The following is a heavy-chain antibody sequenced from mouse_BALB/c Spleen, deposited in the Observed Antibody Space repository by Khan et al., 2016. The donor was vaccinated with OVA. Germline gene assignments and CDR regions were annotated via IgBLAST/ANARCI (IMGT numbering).Heavy chain of an antibody. CDR1: GFTFSTFA. V-gene: IGHV5-9-1*01. Sequence: EVELVESGGDLVKPGGSLKLSCSASGFTFSTFAMSWVRQTPEKSLEWVATISSGGDYIYYPDSVKGRFTISRDNAKNTLYLQMSSLRSEETAMYYCARYNYGPFAYWGQGTLVTVSA. D-gene: IGHD1-1*01. CDR3: ARYNYGPFAY. CDR2: ISSGGDYI. J-gene: IGHJ3*01.